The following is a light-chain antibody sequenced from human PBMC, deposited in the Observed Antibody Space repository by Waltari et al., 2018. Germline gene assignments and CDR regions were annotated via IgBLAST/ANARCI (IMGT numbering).Light chain of an antibody. CDR2: RND. CDR1: SSNLGNNV. V-gene: IGLV1-44*01. J-gene: IGLJ3*02. CDR3: ASWDDSLNGHWV. Sequence: QSVLTQSPSASGTPGQRVTISCSGTSSNLGNNVVNWYQQVPGTSPKLLIIRNDRRPSGGPDRFSAARSGTSASRAISGLQSEDEAEYYCASWDDSLNGHWVFGGGTKVTVL.